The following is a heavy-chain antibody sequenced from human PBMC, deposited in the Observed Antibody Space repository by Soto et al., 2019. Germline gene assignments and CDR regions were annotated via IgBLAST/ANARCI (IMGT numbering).Heavy chain of an antibody. CDR3: AKSLRLVEGGYFDY. D-gene: IGHD3-9*01. CDR2: ISYDGSDK. Sequence: QVQLVESGGGVVQPGRSLRLSCAASGFTFSSYGMHWVRQAPGKGLEWVAVISYDGSDKYYADSVKGRFTISRDNSKNTMYLQMNSLRAEDTAVYYCAKSLRLVEGGYFDYWGQGTLVTVSS. V-gene: IGHV3-30*18. J-gene: IGHJ4*02. CDR1: GFTFSSYG.